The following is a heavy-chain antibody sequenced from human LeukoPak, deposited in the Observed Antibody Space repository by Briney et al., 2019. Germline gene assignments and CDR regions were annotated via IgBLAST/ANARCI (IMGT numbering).Heavy chain of an antibody. J-gene: IGHJ4*02. Sequence: GGSLRLSCAASGFTFSSYSMNWVRQAPGKGLEWVSYIRSSSSTIYYADSVKGRFSISRDNAKYSLYLQMNSLRAEDTAVYYCARVGSYGDYGFDYWGQGTLVTVSS. V-gene: IGHV3-48*01. CDR1: GFTFSSYS. CDR2: IRSSSSTI. CDR3: ARVGSYGDYGFDY. D-gene: IGHD4-17*01.